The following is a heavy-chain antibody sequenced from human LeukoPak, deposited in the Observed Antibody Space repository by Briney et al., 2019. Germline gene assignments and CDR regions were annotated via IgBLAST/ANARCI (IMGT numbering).Heavy chain of an antibody. Sequence: SVKVSCKASGGTFSSYAISWVRQAPGQGLEWMGGNIPIFGTANYAQKFQGRVTITADESTSTAYMELSGLRSEDTAVYYCARGDLMVRGVMSELDYWGQGTLVTVSS. CDR1: GGTFSSYA. D-gene: IGHD3-10*01. CDR2: NIPIFGTA. CDR3: ARGDLMVRGVMSELDY. V-gene: IGHV1-69*13. J-gene: IGHJ4*02.